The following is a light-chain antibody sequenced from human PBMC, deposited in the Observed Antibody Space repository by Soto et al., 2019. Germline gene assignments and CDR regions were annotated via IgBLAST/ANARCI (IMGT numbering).Light chain of an antibody. CDR3: AAWDDSLSVV. CDR2: RNN. CDR1: SSNLGSNY. J-gene: IGLJ2*01. V-gene: IGLV1-47*01. Sequence: SVLTQPPSASGTPGQRVTISCSGSSSNLGSNYVYWYQQLPGTAPKLLIYRNNQRPSVVPDRFSGSKSGTSASLAISGLHSEDEADYYCAAWDDSLSVVFGGGTKLTVL.